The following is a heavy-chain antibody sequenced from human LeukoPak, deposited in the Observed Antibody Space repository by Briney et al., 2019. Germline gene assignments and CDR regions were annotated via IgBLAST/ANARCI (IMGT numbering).Heavy chain of an antibody. CDR2: INHSGDT. CDR3: ARVKWGSLEWATYYYCMDV. D-gene: IGHD3-3*01. J-gene: IGHJ6*03. Sequence: SETLSLTCAVYGGSFSDYDWSWIRQSPEKGLEWIGEINHSGDTNYNPSLKSRVTISVDTSKNQFSLKLSSVTAADTAVYFCARVKWGSLEWATYYYCMDVWGKGTTVTVSS. V-gene: IGHV4-34*01. CDR1: GGSFSDYD.